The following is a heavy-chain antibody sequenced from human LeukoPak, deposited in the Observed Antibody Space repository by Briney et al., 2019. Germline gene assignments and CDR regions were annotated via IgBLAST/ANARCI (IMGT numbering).Heavy chain of an antibody. CDR3: ARVAVSGPTGWFDS. CDR2: ISGIGDNT. CDR1: GFTFTNYV. J-gene: IGHJ5*01. D-gene: IGHD2-8*02. Sequence: GGSLRLSCAASGFTFTNYVMSWVRQAPGKGLEWVSSISGIGDNTYYADSVKGRFTISRDNVDNVVYLEMNSLGAEDTATYYCARVAVSGPTGWFDSWGQGTLVIVSS. V-gene: IGHV3-23*01.